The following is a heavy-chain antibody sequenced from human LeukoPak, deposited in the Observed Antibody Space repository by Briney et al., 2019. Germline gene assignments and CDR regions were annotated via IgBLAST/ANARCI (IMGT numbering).Heavy chain of an antibody. J-gene: IGHJ3*02. V-gene: IGHV3-66*04. CDR2: IYSGGTT. CDR3: ARHWYSSGWYFAFDI. CDR1: GFTFSGCG. Sequence: GGSLRLSCAASGFTFSGCGMNWVRQAPGKGLEWVSVIYSGGTTYYADSVKGRFTISRDNSKNTLYLQMNSLRAEDTAVYYCARHWYSSGWYFAFDIWGQGTMVTVSS. D-gene: IGHD6-13*01.